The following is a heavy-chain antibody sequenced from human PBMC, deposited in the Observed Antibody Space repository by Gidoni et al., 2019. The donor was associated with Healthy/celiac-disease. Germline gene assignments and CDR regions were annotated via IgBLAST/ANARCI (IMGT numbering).Heavy chain of an antibody. D-gene: IGHD3-22*01. J-gene: IGHJ4*02. Sequence: EVQLLESGGGLVQPGGSLRLSCAASGSPFSSYAMSWVRQAPGKGLEWVSSINGSGGSTYYADSVKGRFTISRDNSKNTLYLQMNSLRADDTAVYYCAKDLEYYYDSSGYNGWGQGTLVTVSS. CDR2: INGSGGST. CDR1: GSPFSSYA. CDR3: AKDLEYYYDSSGYNG. V-gene: IGHV3-23*01.